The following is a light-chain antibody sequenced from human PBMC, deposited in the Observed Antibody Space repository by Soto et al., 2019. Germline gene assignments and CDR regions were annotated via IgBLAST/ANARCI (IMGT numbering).Light chain of an antibody. J-gene: IGLJ1*01. CDR2: EVS. CDR3: SSYTSTSTTCV. Sequence: QSALTQPASVSGSPGQSITISCTGTSSDVGGYNYVSWYQLHPGKAPKLIIYEVSHRPSGASNHFSGYKSGNTASLTISGLQAEDEADYYCSSYTSTSTTCVFGNGTKVTVV. V-gene: IGLV2-14*01. CDR1: SSDVGGYNY.